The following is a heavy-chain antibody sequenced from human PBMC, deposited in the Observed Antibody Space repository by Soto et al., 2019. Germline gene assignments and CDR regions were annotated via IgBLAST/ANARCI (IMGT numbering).Heavy chain of an antibody. Sequence: GSLRLSCEASGFPFTTYAMSWVRQAPGKGLEWVSGISGSGDRIHYIDSVKGRFTISRDNYKNTLYLQMSSLRAEDTAVYYCAKASTYEYVWGSYRYYFNYWGQGTLVTVSS. CDR1: GFPFTTYA. J-gene: IGHJ4*01. CDR3: AKASTYEYVWGSYRYYFNY. V-gene: IGHV3-23*01. D-gene: IGHD3-16*02. CDR2: ISGSGDRI.